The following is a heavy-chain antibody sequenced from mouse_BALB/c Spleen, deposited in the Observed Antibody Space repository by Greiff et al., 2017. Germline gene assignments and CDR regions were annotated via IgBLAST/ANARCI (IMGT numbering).Heavy chain of an antibody. J-gene: IGHJ2*01. CDR3: NACGGNYKDPDY. CDR1: GFNIKDYY. V-gene: IGHV14-4*02. D-gene: IGHD1-1*02. CDR2: IDPENGDT. Sequence: DVKLQESGAELVRSGASVKLSCTASGFNIKDYYMHWVKQRPEQGLEWIGWIDPENGDTEYAPKFQGKATMTADTSSNTAYLQLSSLTSEDTAVYYCNACGGNYKDPDYWGQGTTLTVSS.